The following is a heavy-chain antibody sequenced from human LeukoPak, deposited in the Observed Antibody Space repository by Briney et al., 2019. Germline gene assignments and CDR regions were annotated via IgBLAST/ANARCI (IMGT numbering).Heavy chain of an antibody. Sequence: GGSLCLSCAASGFTFENFAMHWVRQAPGQGLVWVSGISWNSGSIGYAVSVKGRFTISRANAKNSLYLQMISLRAEDTALYYCAKGLYISSDGAFDIWGQGKMVTVSS. CDR2: ISWNSGSI. CDR1: GFTFENFA. V-gene: IGHV3-9*01. J-gene: IGHJ3*02. CDR3: AKGLYISSDGAFDI. D-gene: IGHD6-13*01.